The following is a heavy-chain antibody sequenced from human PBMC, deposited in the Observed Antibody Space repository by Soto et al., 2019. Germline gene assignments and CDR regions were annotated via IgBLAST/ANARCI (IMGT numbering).Heavy chain of an antibody. CDR3: ARRGYGSGSYYSYYYYYMDV. Sequence: QVQLVQSGAEVKKPGSSVKVSCKASGDTFSSYTISWVRQAPGQGLEWMGRIIPILGIANYAQKFQGRVTITADKSTSTAYMELSSLRSEDTAVYYCARRGYGSGSYYSYYYYYMDVWGKGTTVTVSS. D-gene: IGHD3-10*01. J-gene: IGHJ6*03. CDR2: IIPILGIA. CDR1: GDTFSSYT. V-gene: IGHV1-69*02.